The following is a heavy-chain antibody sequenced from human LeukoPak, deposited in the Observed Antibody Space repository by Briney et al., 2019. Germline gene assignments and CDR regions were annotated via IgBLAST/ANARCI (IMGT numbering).Heavy chain of an antibody. J-gene: IGHJ4*02. Sequence: SETLSLTCAVYGGSFSGYYWSWIRQPPGKGLEWIGEINHSGSTNYNPSLKSRVTISVDTSKNQFSLKLSSVTAADTAVYYCARGQSAFWSGYYPFDYWGQGTLVTVSS. D-gene: IGHD3-3*01. V-gene: IGHV4-34*01. CDR3: ARGQSAFWSGYYPFDY. CDR2: INHSGST. CDR1: GGSFSGYY.